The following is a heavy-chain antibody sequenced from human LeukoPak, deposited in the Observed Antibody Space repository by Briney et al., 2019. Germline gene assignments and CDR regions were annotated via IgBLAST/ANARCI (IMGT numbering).Heavy chain of an antibody. Sequence: PGGSLRLSCAASGFTFSSYAMSWVRQAPGKGLEWVSSINWNGGSTSFADSVKGRFTISRDNAKNSLYLQMNSLRAEDTALYHCARDIGGSSIWYFDLWGRGTLVTVSS. CDR1: GFTFSSYA. CDR3: ARDIGGSSIWYFDL. V-gene: IGHV3-20*01. D-gene: IGHD1-26*01. J-gene: IGHJ2*01. CDR2: INWNGGST.